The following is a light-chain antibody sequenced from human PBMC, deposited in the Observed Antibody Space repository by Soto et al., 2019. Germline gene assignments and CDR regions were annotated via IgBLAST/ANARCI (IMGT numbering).Light chain of an antibody. CDR2: AAS. V-gene: IGKV1-39*01. CDR1: QSISSY. CDR3: QRSFSTPLT. J-gene: IGKJ4*01. Sequence: DIEMTQSPSSLSAYVGDRVTITCRASQSISSYLHWYQQKPGKAPKLLIYAASSLQSGVPSRFSGSGSGTDFTLTISSLQPEDFATYYCQRSFSTPLTFGGGTKVEIK.